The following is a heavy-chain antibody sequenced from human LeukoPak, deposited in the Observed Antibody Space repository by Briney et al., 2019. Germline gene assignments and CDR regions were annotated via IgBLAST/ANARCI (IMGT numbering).Heavy chain of an antibody. D-gene: IGHD2-15*01. J-gene: IGHJ5*02. V-gene: IGHV1-8*01. CDR1: GYTFTNYD. CDR3: ARVQDIVVVVAALRQREMGGFDP. Sequence: ASVKVSCKASGYTFTNYDINWVRQATGQGPEWMGWMNPKSGNTGYAQKFQGRVTMTRNTSISTAYMELSSLRSDDTAVYYCARVQDIVVVVAALRQREMGGFDPWGQGTLVTVSS. CDR2: MNPKSGNT.